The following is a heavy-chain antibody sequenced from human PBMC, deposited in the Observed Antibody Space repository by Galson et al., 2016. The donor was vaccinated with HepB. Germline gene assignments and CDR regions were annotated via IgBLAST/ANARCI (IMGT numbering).Heavy chain of an antibody. V-gene: IGHV4-31*03. CDR3: AGASGNAFDI. CDR1: AGSISSGGYY. Sequence: LSLTCPVSAGSISSGGYYWSWIRQHPGKGLERNGYINPSETTYHNPSLSSRAAISVDTSKNQFSLEVSSVTAEVTAVYYCAGASGNAFDIWGHGTMVTVSS. CDR2: INPSETT. J-gene: IGHJ3*02.